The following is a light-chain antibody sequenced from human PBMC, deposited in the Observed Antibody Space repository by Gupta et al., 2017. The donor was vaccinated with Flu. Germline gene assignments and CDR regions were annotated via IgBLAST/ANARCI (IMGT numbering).Light chain of an antibody. CDR3: QVWDGGRDDSGL. CDR2: DDS. J-gene: IGLJ2*01. V-gene: IGLV3-21*02. Sequence: SYELTQPPSVSVAPGQTARMTCGGNNIGSKSVHWYQQKPGQAPVVVVYDDSDRPLGIPERFSGSHTVNTATLTINRVDDGDEADYYCQVWDGGRDDSGLFGGGTKLTVL. CDR1: NIGSKS.